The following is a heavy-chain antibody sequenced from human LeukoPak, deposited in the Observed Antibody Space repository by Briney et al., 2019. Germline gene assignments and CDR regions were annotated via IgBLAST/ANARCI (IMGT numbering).Heavy chain of an antibody. CDR2: ISSSSSYI. Sequence: GGSLRLSCAASGFTFSSYSMNWVRQAPGKGLEWVSSISSSSSYIYYADSVKGRFTISRDNAKNSLYLQMNSLRAEDTALYYCAKGGSGNSLSYYWGQGTLVTVSS. D-gene: IGHD3-10*01. CDR3: AKGGSGNSLSYY. V-gene: IGHV3-21*04. J-gene: IGHJ4*02. CDR1: GFTFSSYS.